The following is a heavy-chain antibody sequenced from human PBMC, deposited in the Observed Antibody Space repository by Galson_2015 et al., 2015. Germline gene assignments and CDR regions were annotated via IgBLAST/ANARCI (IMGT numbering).Heavy chain of an antibody. Sequence: SVKVSCKASGGTFSSYAISWVRQAPGQGLEWMGGIIPIFGTTNYAQKFQGRVTITEDESTSTAYMELSRLRSEDAAVYYCARVMGYSSSICYDYMDVWGKGTTVTVSS. J-gene: IGHJ6*03. CDR2: IIPIFGTT. V-gene: IGHV1-69*13. D-gene: IGHD6-6*01. CDR3: ARVMGYSSSICYDYMDV. CDR1: GGTFSSYA.